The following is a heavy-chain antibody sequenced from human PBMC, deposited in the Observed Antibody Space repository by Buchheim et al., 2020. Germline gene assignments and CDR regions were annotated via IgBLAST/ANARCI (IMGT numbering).Heavy chain of an antibody. J-gene: IGHJ4*02. D-gene: IGHD3-16*01. CDR2: ISYDGSNK. V-gene: IGHV3-30*18. CDR1: GFTFSSYG. Sequence: QVQLVESGGSVVQPGRSLRFFCAASGFTFSSYGMHWVRQAPGKGLEWVADISYDGSNKYYADSVKGRGTIYRDSHTKARSLQMNSLKAEDTAVYYCAKDFGFGGVTSSPSIWGQGTL. CDR3: AKDFGFGGVTSSPSI.